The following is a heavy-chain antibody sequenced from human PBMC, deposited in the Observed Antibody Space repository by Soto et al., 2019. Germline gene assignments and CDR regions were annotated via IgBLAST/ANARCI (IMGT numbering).Heavy chain of an antibody. CDR1: GFTFSGNV. J-gene: IGHJ5*02. Sequence: EVHLLESGGGLVQPGGSLRLSCVASGFTFSGNVMSWVRQAPGKGLEWISIISGSGGSTYYADSVKGRFTISRDNSNNTLSLQMHSLTAADTAVYYCAKNGCGGDCYSSVAGNWFDPWGQGTLVTVSS. D-gene: IGHD2-21*02. CDR3: AKNGCGGDCYSSVAGNWFDP. CDR2: ISGSGGST. V-gene: IGHV3-23*01.